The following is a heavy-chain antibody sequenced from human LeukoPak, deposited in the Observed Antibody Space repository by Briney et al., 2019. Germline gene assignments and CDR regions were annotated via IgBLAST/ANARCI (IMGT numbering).Heavy chain of an antibody. D-gene: IGHD3-22*01. CDR2: IKHDGSEK. CDR1: GFTFSSYG. CDR3: ARDLKWDSSGYYYY. V-gene: IGHV3-7*01. Sequence: GGPLRLSCAASGFTFSSYGMHWVRQAPGKGLEWVANIKHDGSEKYYVDSVKGRFTISRDNAKNSLYLQMNSLRAEDTAVYYCARDLKWDSSGYYYYWGQGTLVTVSS. J-gene: IGHJ4*02.